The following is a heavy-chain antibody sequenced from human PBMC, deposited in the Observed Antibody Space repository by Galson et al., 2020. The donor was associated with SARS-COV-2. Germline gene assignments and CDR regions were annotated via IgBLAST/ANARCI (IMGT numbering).Heavy chain of an antibody. D-gene: IGHD1-1*01. CDR1: GYPLTELS. V-gene: IGHV1-24*01. J-gene: IGHJ4*02. Sequence: ASVKVSCKVSGYPLTELSMHWVRQVSGKGLEWMGGFDPENGETIYAQNFQGRVTMTEDTSTDTAYMQLSSLRSEDTAVYYCATQMQLERRTFPDYWGQGTLVTVSS. CDR2: FDPENGET. CDR3: ATQMQLERRTFPDY.